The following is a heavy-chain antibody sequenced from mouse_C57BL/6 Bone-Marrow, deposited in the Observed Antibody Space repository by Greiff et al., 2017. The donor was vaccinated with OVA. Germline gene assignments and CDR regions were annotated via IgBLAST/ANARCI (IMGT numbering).Heavy chain of an antibody. V-gene: IGHV6-6*01. D-gene: IGHD1-1*01. Sequence: EVMLVESGGGLVQPGGSMKLSCAASGFTFSDAWMDWVRQSPEKGLEWVAEIRNKANNHATYYAESVKGRFTISRDDSKSSVYLQMNSLRAEDTGIYYCTRNYGSSYVGFHWYAMDYWGQGTSVTVSS. J-gene: IGHJ4*01. CDR2: IRNKANNHAT. CDR1: GFTFSDAW. CDR3: TRNYGSSYVGFHWYAMDY.